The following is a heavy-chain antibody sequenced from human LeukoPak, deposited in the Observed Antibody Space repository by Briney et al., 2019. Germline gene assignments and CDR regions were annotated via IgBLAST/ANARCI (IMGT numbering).Heavy chain of an antibody. CDR3: ARDGPLDTAMILGY. J-gene: IGHJ4*02. V-gene: IGHV3-33*08. D-gene: IGHD5-18*01. CDR2: IWYDGSNK. Sequence: PGGSLRLSCAASGFTFSSSAMSWVRQAPGKGLEWVAVIWYDGSNKYYADSVKGRFTISRDNSKNTLYLQMNSLRAEDTAVYYCARDGPLDTAMILGYWGQGTLVTVSS. CDR1: GFTFSSSA.